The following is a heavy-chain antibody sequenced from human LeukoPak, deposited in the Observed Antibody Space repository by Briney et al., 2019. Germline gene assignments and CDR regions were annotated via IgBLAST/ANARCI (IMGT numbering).Heavy chain of an antibody. CDR2: INHSGST. J-gene: IGHJ5*02. CDR3: ARATYYDFWSGYYNRWFDP. Sequence: SETLSLTCAVYGGSFSGYYWSWIRQPPGKGLEWIGEINHSGSTNYNPSLKSRVTISADTSKNQFSLKLSSVTAADTAVYYCARATYYDFWSGYYNRWFDPWGQGTLVTVSS. V-gene: IGHV4-34*01. D-gene: IGHD3-3*01. CDR1: GGSFSGYY.